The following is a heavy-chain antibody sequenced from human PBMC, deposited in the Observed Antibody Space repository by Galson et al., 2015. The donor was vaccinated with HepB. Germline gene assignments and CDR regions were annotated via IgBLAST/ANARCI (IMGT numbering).Heavy chain of an antibody. CDR1: GYTFTSYG. CDR3: ARFTYYYGSGSPRAADY. J-gene: IGHJ4*02. CDR2: ISAYNGNT. Sequence: SVKVSCKASGYTFTSYGISWVRQAPGQGLEWMGWISAYNGNTNYAQKLQGRVTMTTDTSTSTAYMELRSLRSDDTAVYYCARFTYYYGSGSPRAADYWGQGTLVTVSS. D-gene: IGHD3-10*01. V-gene: IGHV1-18*04.